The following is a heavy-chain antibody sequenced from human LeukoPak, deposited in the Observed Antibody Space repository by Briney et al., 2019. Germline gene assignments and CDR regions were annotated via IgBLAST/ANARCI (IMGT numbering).Heavy chain of an antibody. CDR3: ARAYRGVDY. CDR2: TYYRSKWYN. V-gene: IGHV6-1*01. CDR1: GDSVSSNSAA. D-gene: IGHD3-16*01. Sequence: SQTLSLTCPISGDSVSSNSAAWHWIRHSPSRGLEWLGWTYYRSKWYNDYAVSVKSRITINPDTSKNQFSLQLNSVTPEDTAVYYCARAYRGVDYWGQGPLVTVSS. J-gene: IGHJ4*02.